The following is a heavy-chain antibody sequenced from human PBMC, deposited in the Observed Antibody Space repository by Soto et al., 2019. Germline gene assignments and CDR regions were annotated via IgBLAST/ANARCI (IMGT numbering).Heavy chain of an antibody. CDR1: GYTFTSYD. V-gene: IGHV1-18*01. CDR2: MSPYSGDT. CDR3: AREGVAPYYYYGMDV. Sequence: ASVKVSCKASGYTFTSYDINWVRQATGQGLEWMGWMSPYSGDTNYAQTFQGRVTMTTDTSTSTVHMEVRSLRSDDTAVYYCAREGVAPYYYYGMDVWGQGTPVTVSS. J-gene: IGHJ6*02. D-gene: IGHD5-12*01.